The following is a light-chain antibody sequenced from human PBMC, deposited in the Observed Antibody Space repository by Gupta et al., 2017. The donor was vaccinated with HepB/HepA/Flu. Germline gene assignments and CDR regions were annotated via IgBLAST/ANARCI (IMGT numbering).Light chain of an antibody. V-gene: IGLV3-1*01. CDR1: KLGDKY. J-gene: IGLJ2*01. Sequence: SYELTQPPSVSVSPGQTASIPCSGDKLGDKYACWYQQKPGQSPVLVIYQDSKRPSGIPERFSGSNSANTATLTISGTQAMDEADYYCQAWDSSTAVFGGGTKLTVL. CDR2: QDS. CDR3: QAWDSSTAV.